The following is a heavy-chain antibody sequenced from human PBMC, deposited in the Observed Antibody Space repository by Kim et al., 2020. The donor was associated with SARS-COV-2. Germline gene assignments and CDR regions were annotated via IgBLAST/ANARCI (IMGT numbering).Heavy chain of an antibody. J-gene: IGHJ4*02. CDR2: IYPGDSDT. CDR3: ARPDYDSSGYYSPTDY. D-gene: IGHD3-22*01. Sequence: GESLKISCKGSGYSFTSYWIGWVRQMPGKGLEWMGIIYPGDSDTRYSPSFQGQVTISADKSISTAYLQWSSLKASDTAMYYCARPDYDSSGYYSPTDYWGQGTLVTVSS. V-gene: IGHV5-51*01. CDR1: GYSFTSYW.